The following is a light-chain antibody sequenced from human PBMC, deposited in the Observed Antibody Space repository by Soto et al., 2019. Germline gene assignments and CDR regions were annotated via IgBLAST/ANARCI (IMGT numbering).Light chain of an antibody. CDR3: QTWSNDIRV. Sequence: QLVLTQPPSASASLGASVKLTCTLSSGHNSYAIAWHQQQPEKGPRYLMKLNSDGSHSKGDGIPDRFSGSSSGAERYLTISSLQSEDEADYYFQTWSNDIRVFGGGTKVTVL. CDR2: LNSDGSH. CDR1: SGHNSYA. V-gene: IGLV4-69*01. J-gene: IGLJ3*02.